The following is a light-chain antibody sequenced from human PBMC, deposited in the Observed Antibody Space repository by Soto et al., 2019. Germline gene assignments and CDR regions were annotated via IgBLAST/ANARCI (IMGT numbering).Light chain of an antibody. V-gene: IGKV3-20*01. J-gene: IGKJ1*01. CDR2: GTS. CDR1: QSVSSS. CDR3: QQYGISPST. Sequence: EIVLTHSPGTLSLSPGERATLSCRASQSVSSSLAWYQQKPGQAPRLLIYGTSNRATAIPDRFSGSGSGADFTLTISRLEPEDFALYYCQQYGISPSTFGPGTKVDIK.